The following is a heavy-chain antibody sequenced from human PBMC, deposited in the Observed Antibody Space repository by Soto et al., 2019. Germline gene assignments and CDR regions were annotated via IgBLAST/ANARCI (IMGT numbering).Heavy chain of an antibody. CDR3: AKENAFKFGN. CDR2: ISNNGDTA. D-gene: IGHD3-16*01. J-gene: IGHJ4*02. V-gene: IGHV3-23*01. Sequence: GGSLRLSCATSGFTFSSYAMVWVRQAAEKGLEWVASISNNGDTAYYADSVKGRFTISRGNSENTLYLQMNGLRADDTALYFCAKENAFKFGNWGQGTLVTVSS. CDR1: GFTFSSYA.